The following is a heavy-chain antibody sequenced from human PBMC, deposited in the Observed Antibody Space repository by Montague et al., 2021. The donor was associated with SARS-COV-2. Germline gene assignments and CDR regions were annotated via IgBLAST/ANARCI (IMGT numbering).Heavy chain of an antibody. Sequence: SETLSLTCTVSGGPISSYYWSWIRQPPGKGLEWIGYIYYSGSTNYNPSLKGRVTISVDTSKNQFSLKLSSVTAADTAVYYCARVFPRWLQFDPYFDYWGQGTLVTVSS. J-gene: IGHJ4*02. D-gene: IGHD5-24*01. CDR3: ARVFPRWLQFDPYFDY. CDR1: GGPISSYY. V-gene: IGHV4-59*01. CDR2: IYYSGST.